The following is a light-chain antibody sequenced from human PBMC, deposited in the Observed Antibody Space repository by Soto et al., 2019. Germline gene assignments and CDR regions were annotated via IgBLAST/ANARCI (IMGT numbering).Light chain of an antibody. Sequence: NFMLAQPHSVSGSPGKTVTISCTRSTGNIASNYVQWYQQRPGSAPTSVIYEDSQRPSGVPDRFSGSIDSSSNSASLTISGLETEDEADYYCQSYDVTSVVFGGGTKLTVL. J-gene: IGLJ2*01. V-gene: IGLV6-57*04. CDR3: QSYDVTSVV. CDR1: TGNIASNY. CDR2: EDS.